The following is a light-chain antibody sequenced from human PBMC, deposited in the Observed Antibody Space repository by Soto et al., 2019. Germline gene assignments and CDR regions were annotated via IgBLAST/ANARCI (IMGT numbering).Light chain of an antibody. CDR1: QTISRW. J-gene: IGKJ1*01. V-gene: IGKV1-5*01. Sequence: SQMTQSPSPLSASVGDTLTPTCRASQTISRWLAWYQQKPGKAPKLLIYDVSSLESGVPSRFSGSGSGTEFTLTISSLQPDDFATYYCQQYNTFWTFGQGSKVDIK. CDR2: DVS. CDR3: QQYNTFWT.